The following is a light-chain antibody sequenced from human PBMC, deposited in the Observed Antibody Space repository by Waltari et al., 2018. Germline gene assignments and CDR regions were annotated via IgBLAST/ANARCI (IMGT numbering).Light chain of an antibody. CDR2: EVS. CDR3: SSYAGSGTSVV. Sequence: QSALTQPASVSGSPGQSITISCTGTSTDGGIYNLVPRYHQHPTKGPKLIIYEVSKRPSGVSNRFSGSKSGNTASLTISGLQAEDEADYYCSSYAGSGTSVVFGGGTKLTVL. V-gene: IGLV2-23*02. J-gene: IGLJ2*01. CDR1: STDGGIYNL.